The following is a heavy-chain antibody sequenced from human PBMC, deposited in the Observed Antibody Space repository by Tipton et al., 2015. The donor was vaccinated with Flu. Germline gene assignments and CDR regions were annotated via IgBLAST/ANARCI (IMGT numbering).Heavy chain of an antibody. V-gene: IGHV4-59*13. J-gene: IGHJ4*02. Sequence: LRLSCTVSGGSINTYYWTWIRQPPGKGLEWIGYIYYTGSTDYNASLKSRVSMSVDTSKNQFSLQLSSVTAADTAVYFFARGGRYLDFWGQGTLVTVSS. CDR2: IYYTGST. D-gene: IGHD3-16*01. CDR1: GGSINTYY. CDR3: ARGGRYLDF.